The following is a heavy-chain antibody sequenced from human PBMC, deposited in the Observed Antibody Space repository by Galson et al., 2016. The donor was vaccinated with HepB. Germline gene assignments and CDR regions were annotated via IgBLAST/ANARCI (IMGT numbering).Heavy chain of an antibody. CDR2: IYWDGDI. CDR1: GFSLTTYGAG. CDR3: ARRWSGFDY. J-gene: IGHJ4*02. Sequence: PALVKPTQTLTLTCTFSGFSLTTYGAGVAWIRQPPGEALEWLAAIYWDGDIKYRPSLKSRLTVTNDTSKNQVVLTMTNVDPVDTGTYFCARRWSGFDYWGQGTLVTVSS. V-gene: IGHV2-5*02.